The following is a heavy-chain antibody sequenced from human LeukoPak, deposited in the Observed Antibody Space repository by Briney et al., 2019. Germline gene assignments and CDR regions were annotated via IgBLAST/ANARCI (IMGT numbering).Heavy chain of an antibody. CDR1: GCSFTSYW. J-gene: IGHJ6*03. CDR2: IYPGDSDT. D-gene: IGHD1-7*01. Sequence: GGSLQISCKGSGCSFTSYWIGWVRQLPGKGLEWMGIIYPGDSDTRYSPSFQGQVTISADKSISTAYLQWSSLKASDTAMYYCARFSRGTKSPAELVPGPYYYYMDVWGKGTTVTVSS. CDR3: ARFSRGTKSPAELVPGPYYYYMDV. V-gene: IGHV5-51*01.